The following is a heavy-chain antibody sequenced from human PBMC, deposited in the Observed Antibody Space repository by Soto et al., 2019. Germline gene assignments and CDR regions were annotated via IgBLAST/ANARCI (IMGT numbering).Heavy chain of an antibody. J-gene: IGHJ6*03. V-gene: IGHV1-18*01. Sequence: ASVKVSCKASGYTFTSYGISWVRQAPGQGLEWMGWISAYNGNTNYAQKLQGRVTMTTDTSTSTAYMELRSLRSDDTAVYYCARDVNYVFWGGPRIKPPMMSGYYYYMDVWGKGTPVTVPS. CDR1: GYTFTSYG. CDR3: ARDVNYVFWGGPRIKPPMMSGYYYYMDV. D-gene: IGHD3-3*01. CDR2: ISAYNGNT.